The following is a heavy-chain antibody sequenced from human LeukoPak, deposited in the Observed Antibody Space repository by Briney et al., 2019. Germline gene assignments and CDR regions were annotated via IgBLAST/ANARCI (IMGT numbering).Heavy chain of an antibody. CDR3: AREGYDYVWGSQYYYYYYTDV. CDR1: GFTFSSYW. Sequence: GGSLRLSCAASGFTFSSYWMSWVRQAPGKGLEWVANIKQDGSEKYYVDSVKGRFTISRDNAKNSLCLQMNSLRAEDTAVYYCAREGYDYVWGSQYYYYYYTDVWGKGTTVTVSS. CDR2: IKQDGSEK. D-gene: IGHD3-16*01. V-gene: IGHV3-7*01. J-gene: IGHJ6*03.